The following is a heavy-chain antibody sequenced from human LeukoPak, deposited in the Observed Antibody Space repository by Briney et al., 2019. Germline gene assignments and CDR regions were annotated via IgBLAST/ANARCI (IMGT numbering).Heavy chain of an antibody. Sequence: GGSLRLSCAASGFTFSSYSMNWVRQAPGKGLEWVSYISSSSSTIYYADSVKGRFTISRDNAKNSLYLQTNSLRAEDTAVYYCASSDYGAFDYWGQGTLVTVSS. CDR2: ISSSSSTI. CDR1: GFTFSSYS. J-gene: IGHJ4*02. CDR3: ASSDYGAFDY. V-gene: IGHV3-48*01. D-gene: IGHD4-17*01.